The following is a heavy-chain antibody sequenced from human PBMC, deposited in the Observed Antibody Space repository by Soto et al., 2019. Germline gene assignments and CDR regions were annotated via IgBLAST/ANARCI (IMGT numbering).Heavy chain of an antibody. CDR1: GASISRTGFH. V-gene: IGHV4-39*01. D-gene: IGHD3-10*01. J-gene: IGHJ4*02. CDR3: ARRGSGHTFDY. Sequence: LSLTCAVSGASISRTGFHWGWIRQPPGQGLEWIGSIYEAATTFYNSSLKSRVTISADTSNNLFSLKLSSVTAADTAVYYCARRGSGHTFDYWGQGTLVTVSS. CDR2: IYEAATT.